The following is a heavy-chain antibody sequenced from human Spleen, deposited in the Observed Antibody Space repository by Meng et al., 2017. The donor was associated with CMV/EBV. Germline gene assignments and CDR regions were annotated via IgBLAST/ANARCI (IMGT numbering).Heavy chain of an antibody. CDR2: IYYSGST. J-gene: IGHJ5*02. V-gene: IGHV4-61*01. Sequence: SETLSLTCTVSGVSISSGSYYWGWIRQPPGKGLEWIGYIYYSGSTNYNPSLKSRVTISVDTSKNQFSLKLSSVTAADTAVYYCARDRQWIRDFWSGYQTENWFDPWGQGTLVTVSS. D-gene: IGHD3-3*01. CDR1: GVSISSGSYY. CDR3: ARDRQWIRDFWSGYQTENWFDP.